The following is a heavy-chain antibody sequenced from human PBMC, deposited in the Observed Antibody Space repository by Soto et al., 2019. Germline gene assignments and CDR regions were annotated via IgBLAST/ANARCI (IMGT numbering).Heavy chain of an antibody. J-gene: IGHJ4*02. CDR3: ARTEGFSNSWYTD. CDR1: GFTFNTYA. V-gene: IGHV3-30-3*01. D-gene: IGHD6-13*01. Sequence: QVQLVESGGGVARPGRYLTLSCAASGFTFNTYAMHWVRLPPGKGLEWVAAISYDGGSKYYAGSVRDRFTISRDDSKSTLDLQMTSLRREYRAVYYCARTEGFSNSWYTDWGQGTLVTVSS. CDR2: ISYDGGSK.